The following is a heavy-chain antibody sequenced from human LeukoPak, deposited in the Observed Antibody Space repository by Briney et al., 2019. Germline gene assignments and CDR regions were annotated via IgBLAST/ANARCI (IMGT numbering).Heavy chain of an antibody. D-gene: IGHD3-10*01. V-gene: IGHV3-30*03. Sequence: GGSLRLSCAASGFTFSSYGIHWVRQAPGKGLEWVAFISYDESYKYYADSVKGRFTISRDNSKNTLYLQMNSLRAEDTAVYYCARDQYGWGSYYWKYLDSWGQGTLVTVSS. J-gene: IGHJ4*02. CDR3: ARDQYGWGSYYWKYLDS. CDR1: GFTFSSYG. CDR2: ISYDESYK.